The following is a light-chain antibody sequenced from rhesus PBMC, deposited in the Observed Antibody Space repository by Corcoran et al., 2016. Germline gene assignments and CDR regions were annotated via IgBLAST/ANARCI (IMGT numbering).Light chain of an antibody. J-gene: IGKJ1*01. Sequence: DIQMTQSPSSLSASVGDRVTITCRASQDITNDVAWYQQKPGKTPEVLIYEASSLQSGTPSRFSGSGSGTDFTLTINSLQSEELATYYCQHYYNTPWTFGQGTKVEIK. V-gene: IGKV1-25*01. CDR2: EAS. CDR1: QDITND. CDR3: QHYYNTPWT.